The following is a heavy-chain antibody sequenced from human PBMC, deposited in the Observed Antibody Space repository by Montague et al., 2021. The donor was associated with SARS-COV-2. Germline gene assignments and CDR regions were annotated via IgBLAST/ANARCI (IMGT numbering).Heavy chain of an antibody. CDR1: GVSITSTNW. CDR2: ISFGGIA. D-gene: IGHD4-11*01. Sequence: SETLSLTCAVSGVSITSTNWWCLVRQPPGKGLEWIGEISFGGIATYNPSLNSRATISMDRSRDLFSLKRGSVTAADTAIYYCAGKVLTVPADYWGQGTLVTVS. J-gene: IGHJ4*02. V-gene: IGHV4-4*02. CDR3: AGKVLTVPADY.